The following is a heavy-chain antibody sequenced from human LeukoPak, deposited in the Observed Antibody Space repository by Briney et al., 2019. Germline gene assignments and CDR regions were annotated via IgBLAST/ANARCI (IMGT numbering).Heavy chain of an antibody. Sequence: GSLRLSCAASGFTFSSYAMHWVRQAPGKGLEWVAVISYDGSNKYYADSVKGRFIISRDNSKYTLYLQMNSLRAEDTAIYYCARDHDCSGTTCGYKGAFDIWGRGTMVTVSS. CDR3: ARDHDCSGTTCGYKGAFDI. CDR2: ISYDGSNK. V-gene: IGHV3-30-3*01. CDR1: GFTFSSYA. J-gene: IGHJ3*02. D-gene: IGHD2-2*01.